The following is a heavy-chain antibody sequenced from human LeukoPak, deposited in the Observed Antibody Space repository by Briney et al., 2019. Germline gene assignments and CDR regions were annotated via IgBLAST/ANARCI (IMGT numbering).Heavy chain of an antibody. D-gene: IGHD6-19*01. Sequence: GASVKVSCKASGGTFSSYAISWVRQAPGQGLEWMGGIIPIFGTANYAQKFQGRVTITADESTSTAYMELSSLRSEDTAVYYCARADRYSSGWYYFDYWGQGTLVTVSS. V-gene: IGHV1-69*13. CDR1: GGTFSSYA. CDR3: ARADRYSSGWYYFDY. CDR2: IIPIFGTA. J-gene: IGHJ4*02.